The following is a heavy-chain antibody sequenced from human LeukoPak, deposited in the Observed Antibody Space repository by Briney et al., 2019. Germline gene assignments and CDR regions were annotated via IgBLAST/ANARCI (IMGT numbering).Heavy chain of an antibody. CDR3: AREYTFSRRLGYCVKNNCYESAYYMDV. D-gene: IGHD2-15*01. CDR1: GSSMRNYY. J-gene: IGHJ6*03. CDR2: IFTGGSA. V-gene: IGHV4-4*07. Sequence: SETLSLTCTVSGSSMRNYYWSWIRQVAGKRLEWIGHIFTGGSANYNASLARRVTMSVDTSKKEISLELSSVTAADTAVYYCAREYTFSRRLGYCVKNNCYESAYYMDVWGKGTAVTVSS.